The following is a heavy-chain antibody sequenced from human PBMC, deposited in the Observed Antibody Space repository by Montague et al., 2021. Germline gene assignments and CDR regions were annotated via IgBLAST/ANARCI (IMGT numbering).Heavy chain of an antibody. CDR1: GGSISEFY. Sequence: SETLSLTCTVTGGSISEFYWSWIRQPPEKGLEWIGYIYDSGTTNYNPSLKSRVTISADTSKNQFSLNLRSVTAADTAVYFCARRLGIRAPFDYWGQGTLVTVSS. CDR3: ARRLGIRAPFDY. CDR2: IYDSGTT. J-gene: IGHJ4*02. V-gene: IGHV4-59*08. D-gene: IGHD7-27*01.